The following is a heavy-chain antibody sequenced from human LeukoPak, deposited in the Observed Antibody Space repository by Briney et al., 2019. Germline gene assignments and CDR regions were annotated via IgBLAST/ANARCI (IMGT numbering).Heavy chain of an antibody. V-gene: IGHV3-30*03. CDR1: GFTFSSYG. CDR2: ISYDGSNK. D-gene: IGHD3-16*01. Sequence: PGRSLRLSCAASGFTFSSYGMHWVRQAPGKGLEWVAVISYDGSNKYYADSVKGRFTISRDNSKNTLYLQMNSLRAEDTAVYYCARDMTAPPYDAFDIWGQGTMVTVSS. J-gene: IGHJ3*02. CDR3: ARDMTAPPYDAFDI.